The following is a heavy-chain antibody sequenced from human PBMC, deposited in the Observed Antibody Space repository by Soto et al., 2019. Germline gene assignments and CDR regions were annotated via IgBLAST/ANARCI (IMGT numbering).Heavy chain of an antibody. V-gene: IGHV1-46*01. Sequence: AASVKVSCKASGYTSPTYYMHWVRQAPGQGLLWMGIINPSGGSTHYAQRFQGRVTMTSDTSTSTVYMELSSLRADDTAVYYCARVVVPTTATTSNWFDPWGQGTLVTVSS. CDR1: GYTSPTYY. D-gene: IGHD4-17*01. CDR2: INPSGGST. CDR3: ARVVVPTTATTSNWFDP. J-gene: IGHJ5*02.